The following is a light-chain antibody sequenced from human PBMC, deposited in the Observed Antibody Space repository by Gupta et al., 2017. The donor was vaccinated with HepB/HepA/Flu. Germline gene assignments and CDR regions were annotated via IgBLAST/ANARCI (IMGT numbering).Light chain of an antibody. CDR3: HIWDSSRDHVGV. CDR2: DDS. Sequence: SYELSPPPSASVALGKTATITCGGNNIGSKSVYWYQQKSGQAPVLVVHDDSDRPAGIPERFSGSNSGNTATLTISRVEVGDEADYYCHIWDSSRDHVGVFGGGTELIVL. CDR1: NIGSKS. V-gene: IGLV3-21*03. J-gene: IGLJ2*01.